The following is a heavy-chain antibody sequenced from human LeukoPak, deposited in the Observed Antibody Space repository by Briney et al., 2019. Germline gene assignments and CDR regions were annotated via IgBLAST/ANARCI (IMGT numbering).Heavy chain of an antibody. V-gene: IGHV3-53*01. D-gene: IGHD5-24*01. J-gene: IGHJ5*02. CDR1: GFTVSSNY. Sequence: GGSLRLSCAASGFTVSSNYMSWVRQAPGKGLEWVSVIYSGGSTYYADSVKGRFTISRDNSKNTLYLQMNSLRAEDTAVYYCARDLVGSEMATISWGQGTLVTVSS. CDR2: IYSGGST. CDR3: ARDLVGSEMATIS.